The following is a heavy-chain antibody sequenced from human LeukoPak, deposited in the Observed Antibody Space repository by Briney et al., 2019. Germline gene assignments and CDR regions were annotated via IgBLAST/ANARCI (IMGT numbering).Heavy chain of an antibody. D-gene: IGHD1-14*01. J-gene: IGHJ4*02. CDR3: ARDFFSEVTYHGEIAYFDQ. CDR1: GYTFSEYY. Sequence: ASVKVSCKTSGYTFSEYYIYWVRQAPGQGLEWMGWIDPSTGGTNYAQNFQGRVTMTGDTSISTTYMEVTRLRSDDTAIYYCARDFFSEVTYHGEIAYFDQWGPGTLVSVSS. V-gene: IGHV1-2*02. CDR2: IDPSTGGT.